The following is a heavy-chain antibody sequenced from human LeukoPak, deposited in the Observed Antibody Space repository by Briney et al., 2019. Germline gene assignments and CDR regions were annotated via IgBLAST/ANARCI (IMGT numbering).Heavy chain of an antibody. Sequence: ASVKVSCKASGYTFTSYYMHWVRQAPGQGLEWMGIINPSGGSTSYAQKFQGRVTMTRDTSTSPVYMELSSRRSEDTAVYYCARERTAVAGLNDYWGQGTLGTVSS. CDR1: GYTFTSYY. CDR3: ARERTAVAGLNDY. V-gene: IGHV1-46*01. CDR2: INPSGGST. J-gene: IGHJ4*02. D-gene: IGHD6-19*01.